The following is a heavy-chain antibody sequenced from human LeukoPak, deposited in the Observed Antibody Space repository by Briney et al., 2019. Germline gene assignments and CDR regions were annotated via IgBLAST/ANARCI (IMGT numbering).Heavy chain of an antibody. Sequence: GGSLRLSCAASGFTFSSYAMSWVRQAPGKGLEWVSSISNSGGRTFYTDSVKGRFTISRDNSKITLYLQMNSLRAEDTAVYYCAKSYNGYESKPDYWGQGTLVTVS. J-gene: IGHJ4*02. CDR3: AKSYNGYESKPDY. CDR1: GFTFSSYA. D-gene: IGHD5-12*01. CDR2: ISNSGGRT. V-gene: IGHV3-23*01.